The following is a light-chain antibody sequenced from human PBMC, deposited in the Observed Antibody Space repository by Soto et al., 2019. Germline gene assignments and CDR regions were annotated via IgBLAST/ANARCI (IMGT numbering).Light chain of an antibody. CDR1: SSDVGGYNF. CDR3: CSYVGSDTSYV. Sequence: QSALTQPRSVSGSPGQSVTISCTGTSSDVGGYNFVSWYQQHPGKAPKFMIYDVTKRPSGVPDRFSGSKSGNTASLTISGLQAEDEADYYCCSYVGSDTSYVFGPGTKLTVL. CDR2: DVT. J-gene: IGLJ1*01. V-gene: IGLV2-11*01.